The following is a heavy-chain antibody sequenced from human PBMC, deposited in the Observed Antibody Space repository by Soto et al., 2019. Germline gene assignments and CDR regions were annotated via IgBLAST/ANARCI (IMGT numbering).Heavy chain of an antibody. D-gene: IGHD2-2*01. CDR2: IKQDGSEK. J-gene: IGHJ6*02. CDR3: ARDQIPPPFRYCSSTSCNYGMDV. V-gene: IGHV3-7*04. Sequence: PGGSLRLSCAASGFTFSSYWMSWVRQAPGKGLEWVANIKQDGSEKYYVDSVKGRFTISRDNAKNSLYLQMNSLRAEDTAVYYCARDQIPPPFRYCSSTSCNYGMDVWGQGTTVTVSS. CDR1: GFTFSSYW.